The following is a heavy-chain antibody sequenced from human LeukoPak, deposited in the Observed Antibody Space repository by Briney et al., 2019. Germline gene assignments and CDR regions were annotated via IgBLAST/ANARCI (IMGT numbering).Heavy chain of an antibody. CDR3: ARDYGAPVTPFPDY. J-gene: IGHJ4*02. CDR1: GYTFTSYG. V-gene: IGHV1-18*01. D-gene: IGHD4-17*01. CDR2: ISAYNGNT. Sequence: ASVKVSCKASGYTFTSYGISWVRQAPGQGLEGMGWISAYNGNTNYAQKLQGRVTMTTDTSTSTAYMELRSLRSDDTAVYYCARDYGAPVTPFPDYWGQGTLVTVSS.